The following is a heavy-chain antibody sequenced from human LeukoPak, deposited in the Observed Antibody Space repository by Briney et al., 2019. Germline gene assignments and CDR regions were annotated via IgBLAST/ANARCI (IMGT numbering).Heavy chain of an antibody. CDR1: GFTFSSYG. CDR2: LSYDGNHK. D-gene: IGHD3-16*02. V-gene: IGHV3-30*18. J-gene: IGHJ4*02. CDR3: AKDIRVWGSYRYPCLDY. Sequence: GGSLRLSCAASGFTFSSYGMHWVRQAPGKGLEWVAVLSYDGNHKYYADSVKGRFAISRDNSKNTLSLQMDSLRAEDTAVYYCAKDIRVWGSYRYPCLDYWGQGTLVTVSA.